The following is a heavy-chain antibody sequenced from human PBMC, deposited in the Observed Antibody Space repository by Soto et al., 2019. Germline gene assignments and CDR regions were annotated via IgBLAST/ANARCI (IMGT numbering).Heavy chain of an antibody. Sequence: SVKVSCKASGGTFSSYTISWVRQAPGQGLEWTGRIIPILGIANYAQKFQGRVTITADKSTSTAYMELSSLRSEDAAVYYCARLTTGTTLDYWGQGTLVTVSS. CDR3: ARLTTGTTLDY. CDR1: GGTFSSYT. J-gene: IGHJ4*02. CDR2: IIPILGIA. V-gene: IGHV1-69*02. D-gene: IGHD1-1*01.